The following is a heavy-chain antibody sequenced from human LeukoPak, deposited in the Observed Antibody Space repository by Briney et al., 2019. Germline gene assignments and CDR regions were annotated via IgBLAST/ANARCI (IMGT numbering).Heavy chain of an antibody. CDR3: ARRTMIVRYYYYYYMDV. CDR2: IYYSVST. CDR1: GGSISSSSYY. J-gene: IGHJ6*03. Sequence: PSETLSLTCTVSGGSISSSSYYWGWIRQPPGKGLEWIGSIYYSVSTYYNPSLKSRVTISVDTSKNQFSLKLRSVTAADTAVYYCARRTMIVRYYYYYYMDVWGKGTTVTVSS. V-gene: IGHV4-39*07. D-gene: IGHD3-22*01.